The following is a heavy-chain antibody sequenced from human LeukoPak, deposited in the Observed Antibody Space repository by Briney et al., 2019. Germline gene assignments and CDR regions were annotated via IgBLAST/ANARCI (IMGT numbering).Heavy chain of an antibody. V-gene: IGHV4-31*03. Sequence: SETLSLTCTVSGGSISSGGYYWSWIRQHPGKGLEWIGYIYYSGSTYYNPSLKSRVTISVDTSKNQFSLKLSSVTAADTAVYYCARQTENYGDYPWYFDHWGQGTLVTVSS. D-gene: IGHD4-17*01. CDR1: GGSISSGGYY. J-gene: IGHJ4*02. CDR3: ARQTENYGDYPWYFDH. CDR2: IYYSGST.